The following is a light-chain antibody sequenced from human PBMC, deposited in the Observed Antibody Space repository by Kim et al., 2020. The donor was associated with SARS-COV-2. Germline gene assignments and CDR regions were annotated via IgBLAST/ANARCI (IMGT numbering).Light chain of an antibody. CDR1: QNIDNY. CDR3: QQFTAYPWT. V-gene: IGKV1-5*03. J-gene: IGKJ1*01. CDR2: KAS. Sequence: ASVGDRVTVTCRASQNIDNYLAWYQQKPGKAPKVLIYKASILESGVPSRFSGSGSGTEFTLAISSLQPDDFALYYCQQFTAYPWTFGQGTKVDIK.